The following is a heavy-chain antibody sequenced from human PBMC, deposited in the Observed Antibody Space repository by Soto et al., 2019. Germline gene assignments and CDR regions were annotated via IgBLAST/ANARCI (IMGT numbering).Heavy chain of an antibody. J-gene: IGHJ4*02. CDR1: GFTFNIYS. D-gene: IGHD6-19*01. CDR2: ITSDTATI. V-gene: IGHV3-48*02. CDR3: ARSVAGHFDY. Sequence: GXSLRLSCAASGFTFNIYSINWVRQAPGKGLEWVSYITSDTATIHYADSVRGRFTISRDNAENSLFLQMNSLRDEDTAAYYCARSVAGHFDYWGQGALVTVSS.